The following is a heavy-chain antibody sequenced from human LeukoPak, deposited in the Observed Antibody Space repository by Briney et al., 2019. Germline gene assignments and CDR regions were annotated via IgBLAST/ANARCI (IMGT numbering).Heavy chain of an antibody. CDR3: ARSNGFTYFDY. D-gene: IGHD2-8*01. V-gene: IGHV4-61*01. Sequence: SETLSLTCTVSGGSVSSGSYYWSWIRQPPETGLEWIGYIYYSGSTNYNPSLKSRVTISVDTSKNQFSLKLSSVTAADTAVYYCARSNGFTYFDYWGQGTLVTVSS. CDR1: GGSVSSGSYY. J-gene: IGHJ4*02. CDR2: IYYSGST.